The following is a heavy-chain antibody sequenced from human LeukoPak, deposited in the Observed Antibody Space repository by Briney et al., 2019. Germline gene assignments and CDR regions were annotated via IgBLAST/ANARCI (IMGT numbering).Heavy chain of an antibody. CDR3: ARDTYCSSTSCYTRGDY. V-gene: IGHV1-18*01. Sequence: ASVKVSCKASGYTFTSYGISWVRQAPGQGLEWMGWICAYNGNTNYAQKLQGRVTMTTDTSTSTAYMELRSLRSDDTAVYYCARDTYCSSTSCYTRGDYWGQGTLVTVSS. CDR1: GYTFTSYG. J-gene: IGHJ4*02. CDR2: ICAYNGNT. D-gene: IGHD2-2*02.